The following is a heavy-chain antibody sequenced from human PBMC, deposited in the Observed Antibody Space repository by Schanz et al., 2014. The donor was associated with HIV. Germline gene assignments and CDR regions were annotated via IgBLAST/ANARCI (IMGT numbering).Heavy chain of an antibody. Sequence: EVQLVESGGGLAKPGGSLTLSCAASGFTFSSYSLNWVRQAPGKGLEWVSYINTNRNTKNYADSVKGRFTISRDNARNTLYLQMNSLRSEDTALYYCARDRLVWFGEFNGLDVWGQGTTV. CDR1: GFTFSSYS. J-gene: IGHJ6*02. CDR2: INTNRNTK. D-gene: IGHD3-10*01. V-gene: IGHV3-21*05. CDR3: ARDRLVWFGEFNGLDV.